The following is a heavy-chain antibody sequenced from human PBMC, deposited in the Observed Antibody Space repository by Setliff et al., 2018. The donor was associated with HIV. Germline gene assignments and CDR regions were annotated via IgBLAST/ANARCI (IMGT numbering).Heavy chain of an antibody. J-gene: IGHJ4*02. CDR2: IYYSGST. CDR1: GGSISSHY. D-gene: IGHD3-16*01. Sequence: SETLSLTCTVSGGSISSHYWSWIRQPPGEGLEWIGYIYYSGSTYYNPSLKSRFTISMDTSKNQFSLKVTSVSAADTAVYYCARGGRKDLADYWGQGALVTVSS. V-gene: IGHV4-59*11. CDR3: ARGGRKDLADY.